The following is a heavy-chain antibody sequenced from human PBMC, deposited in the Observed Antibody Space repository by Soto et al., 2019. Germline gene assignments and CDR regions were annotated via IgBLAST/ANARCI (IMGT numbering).Heavy chain of an antibody. CDR1: GFTFSDCY. CDR3: ARGSEQLVQYYYYGMDV. Sequence: GGSLRLSCAASGFTFSDCYMSWIRQAPGKGLEWVSYISSSGSTIYYADSVKGRFTISRDNAKNSLYLQMNSLRAEDTAVYYCARGSEQLVQYYYYGMDVWGQGTTVTVSS. J-gene: IGHJ6*02. CDR2: ISSSGSTI. V-gene: IGHV3-11*01. D-gene: IGHD6-6*01.